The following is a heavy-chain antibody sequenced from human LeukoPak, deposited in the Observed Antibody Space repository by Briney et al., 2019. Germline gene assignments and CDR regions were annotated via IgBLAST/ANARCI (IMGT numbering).Heavy chain of an antibody. CDR1: GFTFSSYW. CDR3: ASSTTKGPYYYYGMDV. V-gene: IGHV3-7*01. CDR2: IKQDESEK. J-gene: IGHJ6*02. Sequence: GGSLRLSCAASGFTFSSYWMSWVRQAPGKGLEWVANIKQDESEKYYVDSVKGRFTISRDNAKNSLYLQMNSLRAEDTAVYYCASSTTKGPYYYYGMDVWGQGTTVTVSS. D-gene: IGHD4-11*01.